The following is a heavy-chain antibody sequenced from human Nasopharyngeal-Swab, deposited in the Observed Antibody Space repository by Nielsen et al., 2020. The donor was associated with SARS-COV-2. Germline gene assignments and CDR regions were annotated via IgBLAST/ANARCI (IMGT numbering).Heavy chain of an antibody. J-gene: IGHJ6*03. CDR3: ARGGGDYYYYMDV. CDR2: IYYSGST. Sequence: RQAPGKGLEWIGYIYYSGSTNYNPSLKSRVTISVDTSKNQFSLKLSSVTAADTAVYYCARGGGDYYYYMDVWGKGTTVTVSS. V-gene: IGHV4-59*01.